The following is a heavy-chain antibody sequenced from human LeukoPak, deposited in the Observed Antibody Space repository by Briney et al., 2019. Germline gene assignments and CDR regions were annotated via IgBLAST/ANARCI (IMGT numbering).Heavy chain of an antibody. D-gene: IGHD3-22*01. CDR1: GFTFSSYG. Sequence: GRSLRLSCAASGFTFSSYGMHWVRQAPGKGQEWVAVISYDGSNKYYADSVKGRFTISRDNSKNTLYLQMNSLRAEDTAVYYCAKGQYYYDSSGPSGYWGQGTLVTVSS. CDR3: AKGQYYYDSSGPSGY. V-gene: IGHV3-30*18. CDR2: ISYDGSNK. J-gene: IGHJ4*02.